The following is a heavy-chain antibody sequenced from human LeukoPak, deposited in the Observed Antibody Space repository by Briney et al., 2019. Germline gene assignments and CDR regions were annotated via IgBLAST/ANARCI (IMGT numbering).Heavy chain of an antibody. D-gene: IGHD1-26*01. V-gene: IGHV4-34*01. Sequence: PSETLSLTCAVYGGSFSGYYWSWIRQPPGKGLEWIGEINHSGSTNYNPSLKSRVTISVDTSKNQFSLKLSSVTAADTAVYHCARGAFEGEAKRYYFDYWGQGTLVTVSS. CDR2: INHSGST. CDR3: ARGAFEGEAKRYYFDY. J-gene: IGHJ4*02. CDR1: GGSFSGYY.